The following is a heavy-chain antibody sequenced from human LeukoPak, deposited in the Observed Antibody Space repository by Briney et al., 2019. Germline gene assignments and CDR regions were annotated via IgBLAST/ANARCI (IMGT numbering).Heavy chain of an antibody. J-gene: IGHJ5*02. CDR3: ARRVTGITVAGTVAWFDP. CDR2: INPNSGGT. CDR1: GYTFTGSY. D-gene: IGHD6-19*01. V-gene: IGHV1-2*02. Sequence: ASVTVSCKASGYTFTGSYIHWVRQAPGQGLEGMGWINPNSGGTNYAQKFQGRVTMTRDTSISTAYMELSRLRSDDTAVYYCARRVTGITVAGTVAWFDPWGQGTLVTVSS.